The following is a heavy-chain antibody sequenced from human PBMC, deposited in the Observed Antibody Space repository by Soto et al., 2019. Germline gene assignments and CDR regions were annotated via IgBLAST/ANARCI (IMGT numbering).Heavy chain of an antibody. V-gene: IGHV3-15*01. Sequence: EVQLVESGGGLVKPGGSLRFSCAASGFTFSNAWMSWVRQAPGKGLELVGSIKSRTDGGTPDYAAPVKGRFTISRNDSKTTLYLEMNSVKTADTSVYYCTTGRVVVAATDQRPLDYWGQGTLVTVAS. J-gene: IGHJ4*02. CDR2: IKSRTDGGTP. CDR1: GFTFSNAW. D-gene: IGHD2-15*01. CDR3: TTGRVVVAATDQRPLDY.